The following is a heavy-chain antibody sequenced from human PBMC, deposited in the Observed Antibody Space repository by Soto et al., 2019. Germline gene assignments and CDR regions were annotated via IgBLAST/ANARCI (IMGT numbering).Heavy chain of an antibody. CDR2: IYYSGST. Sequence: QEKLQESGPGLVKHSQTLSLTCTVSGGSISSGGYYWSWIRQHPGKGLEWIGYIYYSGSTYYNPSLKSRVTISVDTSKNHFSLKLSSVTAADTAVYYCARDGGGYSGTAFDIWGQGTMVTVSS. CDR3: ARDGGGYSGTAFDI. CDR1: GGSISSGGYY. J-gene: IGHJ3*02. D-gene: IGHD2-15*01. V-gene: IGHV4-31*03.